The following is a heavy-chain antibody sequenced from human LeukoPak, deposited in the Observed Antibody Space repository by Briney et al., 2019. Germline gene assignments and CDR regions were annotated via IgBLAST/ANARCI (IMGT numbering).Heavy chain of an antibody. Sequence: GASVKVSCKAPGYTFTSYGISWVRQAPGQGLERMGWISAYNGNTNYAQKLQGRVTMTTDTSTSTAYMELRSLRSDDTAVYYCARELEGADYFDYWGQGTLVTVSS. J-gene: IGHJ4*02. D-gene: IGHD1-26*01. CDR3: ARELEGADYFDY. CDR1: GYTFTSYG. CDR2: ISAYNGNT. V-gene: IGHV1-18*01.